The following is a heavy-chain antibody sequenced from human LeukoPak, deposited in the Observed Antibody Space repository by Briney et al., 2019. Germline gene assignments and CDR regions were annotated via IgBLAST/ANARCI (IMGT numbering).Heavy chain of an antibody. V-gene: IGHV2-5*02. D-gene: IGHD3-3*01. CDR2: IYWDDDK. Sequence: SGPTLVNPTQTLTPTCTFSGFSLSTSGVGVGWIRQPPEKALEWLALIYWDDDKRYSPSLQSMLTITKDTSKNQVVLTMTNMDPVDTATYYCAHSFRFLEWLIIDYSRQGTLVTVSS. CDR1: GFSLSTSGVG. CDR3: AHSFRFLEWLIIDY. J-gene: IGHJ4*02.